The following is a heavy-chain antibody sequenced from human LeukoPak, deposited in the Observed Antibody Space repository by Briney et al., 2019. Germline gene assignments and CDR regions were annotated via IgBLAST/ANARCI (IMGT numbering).Heavy chain of an antibody. D-gene: IGHD6-19*01. CDR3: AGGQMFTSGGFES. J-gene: IGHJ4*02. CDR2: LYTGGDT. V-gene: IGHV3-53*01. CDR1: AFSVSDKY. Sequence: GGSLRLSCAASAFSVSDKYMSWVRQAPGKGLEWVSVLYTGGDTFYAGSVRGRFTISRDNFRNTVSLQVNSLRADDTALYYCAGGQMFTSGGFESWGQGALVTVSS.